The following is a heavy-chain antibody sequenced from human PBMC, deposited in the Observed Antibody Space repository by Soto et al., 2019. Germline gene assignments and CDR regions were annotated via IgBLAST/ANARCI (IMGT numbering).Heavy chain of an antibody. V-gene: IGHV1-69*02. CDR2: IIPILGIA. Sequence: SVKVSCKASGGTFSSYTISWVRQAPGQGLEWMGRIIPILGIANYAQKFQGRVTITADKSTSTAYMELSSLRSEDTAVYYCARGYGGKPSYYYYGMDVWGQGTTVTVSS. CDR1: GGTFSSYT. CDR3: ARGYGGKPSYYYYGMDV. D-gene: IGHD2-15*01. J-gene: IGHJ6*02.